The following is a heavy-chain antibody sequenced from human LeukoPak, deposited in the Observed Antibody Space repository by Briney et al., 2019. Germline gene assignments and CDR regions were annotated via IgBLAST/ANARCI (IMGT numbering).Heavy chain of an antibody. Sequence: APVKVSCKASGGTFSSYAISWVRQAPGQGLEWMGWISAYNGNTNYAQKLQGRVTMTTDTSTSTAYMELRSLRSDDTAVYYCARAYYYDSSGYSATFDPWGQGTLVTVSS. CDR3: ARAYYYDSSGYSATFDP. CDR1: GGTFSSYA. CDR2: ISAYNGNT. D-gene: IGHD3-22*01. J-gene: IGHJ5*02. V-gene: IGHV1-18*01.